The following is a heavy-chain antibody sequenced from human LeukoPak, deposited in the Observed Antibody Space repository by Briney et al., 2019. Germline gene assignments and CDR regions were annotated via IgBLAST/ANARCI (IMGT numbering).Heavy chain of an antibody. J-gene: IGHJ4*02. CDR1: RLIVSRNY. CDR2: IYSGGAT. CDR3: TKDHSEYVWGSYRRDDY. D-gene: IGHD3-16*02. Sequence: GGSLSLSCAASRLIVSRNYISWVRQAPGKGLEWVSLIYSGGATYYADSVKGRFTISRDTSKNTVSLQMNSLRAEDTAVYYCTKDHSEYVWGSYRRDDYWGQGTLVTVSS. V-gene: IGHV3-53*01.